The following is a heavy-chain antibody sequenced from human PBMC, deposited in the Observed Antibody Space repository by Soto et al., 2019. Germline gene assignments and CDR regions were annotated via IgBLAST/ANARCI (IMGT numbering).Heavy chain of an antibody. J-gene: IGHJ6*02. CDR1: GGSMSSRSYY. Sequence: HSDTMSISRTASGGSMSSRSYYGGWIRQPPGKGLEWIGSIYYSGSTYYNPSLKSRVTISVDTSKNQFSLKLSSVTAADTAVYYCARQGIAAAGRYYYYYGMDVWGQGTTVTVYS. CDR3: ARQGIAAAGRYYYYYGMDV. D-gene: IGHD6-13*01. V-gene: IGHV4-39*01. CDR2: IYYSGST.